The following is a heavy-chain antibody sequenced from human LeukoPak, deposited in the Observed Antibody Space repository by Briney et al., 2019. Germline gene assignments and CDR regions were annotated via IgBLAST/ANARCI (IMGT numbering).Heavy chain of an antibody. CDR2: IKQDGSEK. D-gene: IGHD3-22*01. CDR3: ARDRDSRWDFDL. J-gene: IGHJ2*01. CDR1: GFTFSYYW. Sequence: PGGSLRLSCAASGFTFSYYWMSWVRQAPGKGLEWVANIKQDGSEKYYMDSVKGRFTLSRDNAKNSLYLQMNSLRADDTAVYYCARDRDSRWDFDLWGRGTLVTVSS. V-gene: IGHV3-7*04.